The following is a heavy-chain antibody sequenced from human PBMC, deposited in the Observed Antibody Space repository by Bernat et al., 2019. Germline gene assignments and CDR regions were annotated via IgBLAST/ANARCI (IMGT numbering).Heavy chain of an antibody. CDR3: AKGIYPKGYCSGGNCYYYFYGMDV. Sequence: EVQLLESGGGLVQPGGSLRLSCGASGFTFSSFAMSWVRQAAGRGLEWVSGISGSGDSTYYADSMKGRFTISRDNSKNTLYLQMNSLRAEDTAVYYCAKGIYPKGYCSGGNCYYYFYGMDVWGQGTTVTVSS. J-gene: IGHJ6*02. CDR2: ISGSGDST. V-gene: IGHV3-23*01. D-gene: IGHD2-15*01. CDR1: GFTFSSFA.